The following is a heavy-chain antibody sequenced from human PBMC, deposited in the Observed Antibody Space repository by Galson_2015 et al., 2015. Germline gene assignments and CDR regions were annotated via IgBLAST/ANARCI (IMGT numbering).Heavy chain of an antibody. V-gene: IGHV4-4*02. D-gene: IGHD6-6*01. CDR3: ARIAAHYYYGMDV. CDR2: IYHSGST. CDR1: GGSISSSNW. Sequence: SETLSLTCAVSGGSISSSNWWSWVRQPPGKGLEWIGEIYHSGSTTYNPSLKSRVTISVDKSKNQFSLKLSSVTAADTAVYYCARIAAHYYYGMDVWGQGTTVTVSS. J-gene: IGHJ6*02.